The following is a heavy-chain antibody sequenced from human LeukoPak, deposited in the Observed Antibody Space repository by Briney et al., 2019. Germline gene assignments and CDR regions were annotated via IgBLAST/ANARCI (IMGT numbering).Heavy chain of an antibody. Sequence: GASVKLSCKASGYTFTSYGISWVRQAPGQGLEWMGWISAYNGNTNYAQKLQGRVTMTTDTSTSTAYMELRSLRSDDTAVYYCARDRTYYYYYGMDVWGKGTTVTVSS. D-gene: IGHD1-1*01. CDR3: ARDRTYYYYYGMDV. V-gene: IGHV1-18*04. J-gene: IGHJ6*04. CDR1: GYTFTSYG. CDR2: ISAYNGNT.